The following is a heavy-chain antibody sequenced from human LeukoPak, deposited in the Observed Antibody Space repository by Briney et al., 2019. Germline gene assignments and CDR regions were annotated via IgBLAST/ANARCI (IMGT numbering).Heavy chain of an antibody. CDR2: INTNTGNP. D-gene: IGHD3-10*01. Sequence: ASVKLSCKASGCTFTSYATNWVRQAPGQGLEWMGWINTNTGNPTYAQGFTGRFVFSLDTSVSTAYLQISSLKAEDTAVYYCAGSGSYQLDYWGQGTLVTVSS. CDR1: GCTFTSYA. J-gene: IGHJ4*02. CDR3: AGSGSYQLDY. V-gene: IGHV7-4-1*02.